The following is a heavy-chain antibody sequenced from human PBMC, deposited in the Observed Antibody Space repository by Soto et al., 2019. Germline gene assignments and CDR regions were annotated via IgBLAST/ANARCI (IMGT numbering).Heavy chain of an antibody. D-gene: IGHD5-12*01. V-gene: IGHV3-11*01. Sequence: QVQLVESGGGLVEPGGSLGLSCAASGFTLSDYYMSWVRQAPGKGLEWLSYISSSSATVYYVDSVKGRFTISRDNAKNSLYLQMDSLRAEDTAVYYCARDGVLATGPIEYWGQGAQVTVSS. CDR2: ISSSSATV. CDR1: GFTLSDYY. J-gene: IGHJ4*02. CDR3: ARDGVLATGPIEY.